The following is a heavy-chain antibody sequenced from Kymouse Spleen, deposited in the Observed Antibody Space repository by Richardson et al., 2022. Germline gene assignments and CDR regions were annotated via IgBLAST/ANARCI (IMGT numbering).Heavy chain of an antibody. Sequence: EVQLVESGGGLVQPGRSLRLSCAASGFTFDDYAMHWVRQAPGKGLEWVSGISWNSGSIGYADSVKGRFTISRDNAKNSLYLQMNSLRAEDTALYYCAKDISGSFRAFDIWGQGTMVTVSS. CDR1: GFTFDDYA. CDR3: AKDISGSFRAFDI. V-gene: IGHV3-9*01. D-gene: IGHD1-26*01. CDR2: ISWNSGSI. J-gene: IGHJ3*02.